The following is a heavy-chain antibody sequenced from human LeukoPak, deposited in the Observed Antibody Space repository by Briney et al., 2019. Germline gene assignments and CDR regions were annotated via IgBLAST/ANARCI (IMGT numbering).Heavy chain of an antibody. CDR1: GYSFTSYW. CDR2: MNPNSGNT. D-gene: IGHD3-10*01. Sequence: GESLKISCKGSGYSFTSYWIGWVRQATGQGLEWMGWMNPNSGNTGYAQKFQGRVTMTRNTSISTAYMELSSLRSEDTAVYYCARGQALWFGELGIWFDPWGQGTLVTVSS. CDR3: ARGQALWFGELGIWFDP. V-gene: IGHV1-8*02. J-gene: IGHJ5*02.